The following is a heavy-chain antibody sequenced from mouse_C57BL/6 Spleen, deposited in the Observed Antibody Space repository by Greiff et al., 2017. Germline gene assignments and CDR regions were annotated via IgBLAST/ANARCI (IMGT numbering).Heavy chain of an antibody. D-gene: IGHD3-2*02. CDR1: GYTFTSYW. CDR2: IDPSDSYT. V-gene: IGHV1-69*01. J-gene: IGHJ4*01. Sequence: QVQLQQPGAELVMPGASVKLSCKASGYTFTSYWMHWVKQRPGQGLEWIGEIDPSDSYTNYNQKFKGKSTLTVDKSSSTAYMQLSSLTSEDSAVYYCARHTAQAPYYAMDYWGQGTSVTVSS. CDR3: ARHTAQAPYYAMDY.